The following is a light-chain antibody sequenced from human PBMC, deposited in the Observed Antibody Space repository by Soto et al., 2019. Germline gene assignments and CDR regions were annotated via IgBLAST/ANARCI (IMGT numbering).Light chain of an antibody. V-gene: IGKV3-20*01. CDR2: GAS. Sequence: EIVLTQSPGTLSLSPGERATLSCMARQSVSSSYLAWYQQKPGQAPRLLIYGASSRATGIPDRFSGSGSGTDFTLTISRLEPEDFALFYCQQYGSSPWTFGQGTKVDIK. CDR1: QSVSSSY. CDR3: QQYGSSPWT. J-gene: IGKJ1*01.